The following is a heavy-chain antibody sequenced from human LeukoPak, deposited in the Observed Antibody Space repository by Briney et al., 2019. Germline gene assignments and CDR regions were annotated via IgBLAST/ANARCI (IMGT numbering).Heavy chain of an antibody. CDR2: ISEDGTNK. CDR1: RFTFSSYA. D-gene: IGHD2-21*01. Sequence: GGSLRLSCAASRFTFSSYAMHWVRQAPGKGLKGVTVISEDGTNKFYAESVKGRFTVSRDNSKNMLYLQMNSLRGEDTAVYYCALGDFRFWGQGTLVTVSS. J-gene: IGHJ4*02. V-gene: IGHV3-30*04. CDR3: ALGDFRF.